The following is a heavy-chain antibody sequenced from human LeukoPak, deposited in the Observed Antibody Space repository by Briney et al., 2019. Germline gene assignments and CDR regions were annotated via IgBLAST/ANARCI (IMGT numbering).Heavy chain of an antibody. D-gene: IGHD1-26*01. V-gene: IGHV4-59*01. CDR1: GGSISSYY. CDR3: AREEVGYLFDI. CDR2: IHYSGST. Sequence: SETLSLTCTVSGGSISSYYWSWIRQPPGKGLEWIGYIHYSGSTNYNPSLKSRVTISVDTSKNQFSLRLSSVTAADTAVYYCAREEVGYLFDIWGQGTMVTVSS. J-gene: IGHJ3*02.